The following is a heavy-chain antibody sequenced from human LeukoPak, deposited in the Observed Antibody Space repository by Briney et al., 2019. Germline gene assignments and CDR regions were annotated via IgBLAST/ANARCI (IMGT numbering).Heavy chain of an antibody. CDR2: IYYSGST. V-gene: IGHV4-31*02. D-gene: IGHD6-13*01. J-gene: IGHJ5*02. CDR3: ARVAYSSSWYWFDP. Sequence: IYYSGSTYYNPSLKSRVTISVDTSKNQFSLKLSSVTAADTAVYYCARVAYSSSWYWFDPWGQGTPVTVSS.